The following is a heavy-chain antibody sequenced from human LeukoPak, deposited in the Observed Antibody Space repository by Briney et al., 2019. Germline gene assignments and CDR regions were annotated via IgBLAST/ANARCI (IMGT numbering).Heavy chain of an antibody. D-gene: IGHD3-22*01. J-gene: IGHJ3*02. CDR2: IYYSGST. Sequence: SETLSLTCTVSGDSISGYYWSWIRQPPGRGLEWIGYIYYSGSTNYNPSLKSRVTISVDTSKNQFSLKLSSVTAADTAVYYCAREPLNYYDSSGYPGWDAFDIWGQGTMVTVSS. CDR1: GDSISGYY. CDR3: AREPLNYYDSSGYPGWDAFDI. V-gene: IGHV4-59*12.